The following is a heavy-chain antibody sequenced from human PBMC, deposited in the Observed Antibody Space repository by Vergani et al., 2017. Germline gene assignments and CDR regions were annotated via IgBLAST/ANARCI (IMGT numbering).Heavy chain of an antibody. CDR3: AKDSRDGYKKGGFDY. CDR2: IRYDGSNK. D-gene: IGHD5-24*01. Sequence: QVQLVESGGGVVQPGGSLRLSCAASGCTFSSYGMHWVRQAPGKGLEWVAFIRYDGSNKYYADSVKGRFTISRDNSKNTLYLQMNSLRAEDTAVYYCAKDSRDGYKKGGFDYWGQGTLVTVSS. CDR1: GCTFSSYG. J-gene: IGHJ4*02. V-gene: IGHV3-30*02.